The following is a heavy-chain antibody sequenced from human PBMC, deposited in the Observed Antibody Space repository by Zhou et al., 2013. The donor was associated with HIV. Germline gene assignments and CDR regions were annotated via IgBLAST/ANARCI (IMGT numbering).Heavy chain of an antibody. V-gene: IGHV3-74*01. CDR3: ARRSEVGITPNSHYMDV. J-gene: IGHJ6*03. CDR1: GFSFSSNW. Sequence: EVQLVESGGDLVQPGGSLRLSCVASGFSFSSNWMYWVRQVPGKGLVWVSRVNSDGSSISYAGSVKGRFTISRDNAKNTLYLQMDSLRVDDTAVYYCARRSEVGITPNSHYMDVWGKGTTVTVSS. D-gene: IGHD1-26*01. CDR2: VNSDGSSI.